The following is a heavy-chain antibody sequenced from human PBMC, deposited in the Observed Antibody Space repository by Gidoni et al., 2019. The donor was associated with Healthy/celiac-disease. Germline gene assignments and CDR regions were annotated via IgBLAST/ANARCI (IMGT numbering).Heavy chain of an antibody. CDR2: IYYSGST. J-gene: IGHJ4*02. CDR3: ARIRMEQQLGSSYFDY. Sequence: QLQLQESGPGLVKPSETRSLPCLVTGASISSSRYYWGWIRQPPGKGLEWIGSIYYSGSTYYNPSLKSRVTISVDTSKNQFSLKLSSVTAADTAVYYCARIRMEQQLGSSYFDYWGQGTLVTVSS. V-gene: IGHV4-39*01. D-gene: IGHD6-13*01. CDR1: GASISSSRYY.